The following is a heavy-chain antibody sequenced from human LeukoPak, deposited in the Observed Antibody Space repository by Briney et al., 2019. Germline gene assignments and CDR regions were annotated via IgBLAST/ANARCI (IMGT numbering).Heavy chain of an antibody. CDR2: ISSGSTYI. J-gene: IGHJ4*02. D-gene: IGHD3-16*01. CDR3: AREGGTGGFDY. CDR1: GFTFSSYS. V-gene: IGHV3-21*01. Sequence: GGSLRLSCAASGFTFSSYSMNWVRQAPGKGLEWVSSISSGSTYIYYADSVKGRFTISRDNAKNSLYLQMNSLRAEDTAVYYCAREGGTGGFDYWGQGTLVTVSS.